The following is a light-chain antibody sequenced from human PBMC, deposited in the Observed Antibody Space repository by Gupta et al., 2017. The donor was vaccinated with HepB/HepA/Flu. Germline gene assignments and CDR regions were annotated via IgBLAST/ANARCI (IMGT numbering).Light chain of an antibody. CDR2: AAS. CDR1: QSISSY. V-gene: IGKV1-39*01. Sequence: DIQMTQSPSSLSASVGDRVTITCRASQSISSYLNWYQQKPGKAPNLLIYAASSLQSGVPSRFSGSGSGTDFTLTIRRLQPEDFATYYLQQNYSTLTFGGGTKLEIK. CDR3: QQNYSTLT. J-gene: IGKJ4*01.